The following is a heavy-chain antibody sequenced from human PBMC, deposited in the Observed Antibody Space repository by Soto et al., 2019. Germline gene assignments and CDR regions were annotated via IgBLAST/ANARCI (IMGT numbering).Heavy chain of an antibody. J-gene: IGHJ4*02. V-gene: IGHV3-30*18. CDR1: GFTFSSYS. CDR2: ISKDGSNK. CDR3: AKQGAVSGDFDH. Sequence: GGSLRPSCAASGFTFSSYSMNWVRQAPGKGLEWVAVISKDGSNKYYADSVKGRFTFSRDNSKNTLYLQMNNLRADDTAIYYCAKQGAVSGDFDHWGQGALVTVSS. D-gene: IGHD6-19*01.